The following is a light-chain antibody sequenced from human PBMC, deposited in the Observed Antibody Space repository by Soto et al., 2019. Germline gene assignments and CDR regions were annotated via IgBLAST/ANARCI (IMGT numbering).Light chain of an antibody. Sequence: DIQMTESTSTLSGSVGDRVTITCRASQTISSLLAWYQQKPGKAPKLLIYKASTLKSGVPSRFSGSGSGTEFTLTISSLQPDDFATYYCQHYNSYSEAFGQGTNVELK. V-gene: IGKV1-5*03. J-gene: IGKJ1*01. CDR3: QHYNSYSEA. CDR1: QTISSL. CDR2: KAS.